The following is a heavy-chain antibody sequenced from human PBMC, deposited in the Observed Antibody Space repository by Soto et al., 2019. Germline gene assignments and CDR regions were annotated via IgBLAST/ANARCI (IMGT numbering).Heavy chain of an antibody. CDR3: ARGGWGAMVRGVIKFDY. J-gene: IGHJ4*02. V-gene: IGHV1-69*01. D-gene: IGHD3-10*01. CDR2: IIPIFGTA. Sequence: QVQLVQSGAEVKKPGSSVKVSCKASGGTFSSYAISWVRQAPGQGLEWMGGIIPIFGTANYAQKFQGRVTITADESTSRDYMELSSLRSEDTAVYYCARGGWGAMVRGVIKFDYWGQGTLVTVSS. CDR1: GGTFSSYA.